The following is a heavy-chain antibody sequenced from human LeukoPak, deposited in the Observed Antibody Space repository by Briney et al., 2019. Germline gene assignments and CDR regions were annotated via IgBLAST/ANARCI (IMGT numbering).Heavy chain of an antibody. CDR1: GFIFSGYS. V-gene: IGHV3-21*01. J-gene: IGHJ3*02. CDR2: ITSSGNYK. CDR3: ARVDPTEAFET. Sequence: GGSLRLSCAASGFIFSGYSMSWVRQAPGKGLEWVSSITSSGNYKYYGDPVKGRFTISRDNAKNSLYLEMNSLRVEDAAVYYCARVDPTEAFETWGQGTVVTVS.